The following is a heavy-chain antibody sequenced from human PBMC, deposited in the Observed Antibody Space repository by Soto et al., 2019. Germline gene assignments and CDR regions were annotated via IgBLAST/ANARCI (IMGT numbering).Heavy chain of an antibody. J-gene: IGHJ6*02. Sequence: ASVKVSCKASGYTFSDYFVHWVRQAPGQGLQWVGWINPNSGGRNYAQQFQGRVTMTRDTSISTVYMELSRLTSDDTAVYYCASFAGSVNYYNMRGDYYYYAMDVWGQGTTVTVSS. CDR1: GYTFSDYF. CDR3: ASFAGSVNYYNMRGDYYYYAMDV. V-gene: IGHV1-2*02. D-gene: IGHD3-10*01. CDR2: INPNSGGR.